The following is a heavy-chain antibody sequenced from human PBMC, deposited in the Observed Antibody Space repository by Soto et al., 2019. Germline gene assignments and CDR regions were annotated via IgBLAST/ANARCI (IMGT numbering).Heavy chain of an antibody. CDR3: AVLPSEIYEYDF. V-gene: IGHV1-18*01. Sequence: ASVKVSCKASGYTFTDNGILWLRQAPGQGLEWMGWISIYYGNTDYSQKLQGRVTMTRDISTTTAYMELTSLRSDDTAVYYWAVLPSEIYEYDFWGQGTPVTVSS. CDR1: GYTFTDNG. D-gene: IGHD5-12*01. J-gene: IGHJ4*02. CDR2: ISIYYGNT.